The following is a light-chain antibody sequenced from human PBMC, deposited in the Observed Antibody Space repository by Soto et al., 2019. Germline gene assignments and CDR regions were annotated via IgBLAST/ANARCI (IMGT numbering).Light chain of an antibody. CDR2: GPS. V-gene: IGKV3-20*01. J-gene: IGKJ5*01. Sequence: EFVLTQSPGTLSLSPGERATLSCRASQSVSSSYIAWYQQKPGQAPRLLIYGPSSRATGIPDRFSGSGSGTHFTLAISRLEPEDFAVYYCQQFGSSPPRITFGQGTRLEIK. CDR1: QSVSSSY. CDR3: QQFGSSPPRIT.